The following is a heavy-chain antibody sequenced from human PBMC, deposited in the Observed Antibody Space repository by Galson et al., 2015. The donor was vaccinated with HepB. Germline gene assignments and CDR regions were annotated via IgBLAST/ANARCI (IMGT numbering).Heavy chain of an antibody. V-gene: IGHV6-1*01. CDR3: TRVAHLGRGMNV. Sequence: CAISGDSVSRDTVGWNWIRQSPSRGLEWLGRTYYRSKWDRDYAISVKSRIIINADSSTNQFFLQLNSVIPEDTAVYYCTRVAHLGRGMNVWGQGTTVTVSS. J-gene: IGHJ6*02. CDR2: TYYRSKWDR. CDR1: GDSVSRDTVG.